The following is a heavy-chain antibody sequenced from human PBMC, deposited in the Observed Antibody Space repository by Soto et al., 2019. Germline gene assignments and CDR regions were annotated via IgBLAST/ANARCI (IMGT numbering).Heavy chain of an antibody. CDR1: GFTFSSYA. CDR3: AKDYSTVTTDPLSVVLFDY. V-gene: IGHV3-23*01. J-gene: IGHJ4*02. Sequence: GGSLRLSCAASGFTFSSYAMSWVRQAPGKGLEWASIITSDGRTYYADSVKGRFTISRDNSKNTVYLQMNSLRAEDTAVYYCAKDYSTVTTDPLSVVLFDYWGQGALVTVSS. CDR2: ITSDGRT. D-gene: IGHD4-17*01.